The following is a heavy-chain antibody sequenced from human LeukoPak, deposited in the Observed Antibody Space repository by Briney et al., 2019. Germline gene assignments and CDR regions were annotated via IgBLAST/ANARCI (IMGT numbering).Heavy chain of an antibody. J-gene: IGHJ4*02. CDR3: AKARYGDYVAPVGGPFDY. V-gene: IGHV3-23*01. D-gene: IGHD4-17*01. CDR1: GFTFSSYA. CDR2: SSGSGGST. Sequence: GGSLRLSCAASGFTFSSYAMSWVRQAPGKGLEWVSASSGSGGSTYYADSVKGRFTISRDNSKNTLYLQMNSLRAEDTAVYYCAKARYGDYVAPVGGPFDYWGQGALVTVSS.